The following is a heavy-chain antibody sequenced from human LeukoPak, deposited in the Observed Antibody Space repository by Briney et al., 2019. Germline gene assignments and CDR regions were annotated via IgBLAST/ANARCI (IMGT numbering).Heavy chain of an antibody. V-gene: IGHV4-39*07. CDR3: ARARGVSVPLVAFDI. Sequence: PSETLSLTCTVSGGSISSSDSSYWGWIRQPPGKGLEWIGSVYYSGSTYYNPSLNSRVTTSVDTSKNQFSLKLSSVTAADTAVYYCARARGVSVPLVAFDIWGQGTMVTVSS. D-gene: IGHD6-13*01. CDR2: VYYSGST. CDR1: GGSISSSDSSY. J-gene: IGHJ3*02.